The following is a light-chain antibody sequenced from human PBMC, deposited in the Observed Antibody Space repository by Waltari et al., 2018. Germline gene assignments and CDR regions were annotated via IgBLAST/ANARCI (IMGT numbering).Light chain of an antibody. J-gene: IGKJ1*01. CDR2: WAS. CDR1: QSVLYSSNNKNY. V-gene: IGKV4-1*01. Sequence: DIVMTQSPDSLAVSLGERATINCKSSQSVLYSSNNKNYLAWYQRKPGQPPKLRIYWASTRESGVPDRFSGSGSGTDFTLTISSLQAEDVAVYYCQQYYSTPRTFGQGTKVEIK. CDR3: QQYYSTPRT.